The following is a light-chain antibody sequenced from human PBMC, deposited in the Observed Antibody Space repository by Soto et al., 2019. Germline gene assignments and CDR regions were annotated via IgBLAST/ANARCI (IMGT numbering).Light chain of an antibody. Sequence: EIVMTQSPATLSVSPGERATLSCRASQSVSGNLAWYQQKPGQAPRLLLFGVSARATGIPARFSGSGSGTEFTLTISSPQSEDSAVYYCQQYHESWTFGQGTKVDIK. J-gene: IGKJ1*01. CDR1: QSVSGN. CDR2: GVS. CDR3: QQYHESWT. V-gene: IGKV3-15*01.